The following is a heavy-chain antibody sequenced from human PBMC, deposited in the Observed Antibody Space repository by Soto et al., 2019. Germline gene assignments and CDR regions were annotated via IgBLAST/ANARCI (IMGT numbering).Heavy chain of an antibody. Sequence: GGSLRLSCAASGITFISYGMHWVRQAPGKGLEYVSGLSSNGGSTYYANSVKGRFTISRDNSKNTLYLQMGSLRAEDMAVYYCARGRSGFYYFDYWGQGSLVTVSS. CDR3: ARGRSGFYYFDY. CDR2: LSSNGGST. CDR1: GITFISYG. V-gene: IGHV3-64*01. J-gene: IGHJ4*02. D-gene: IGHD3-10*01.